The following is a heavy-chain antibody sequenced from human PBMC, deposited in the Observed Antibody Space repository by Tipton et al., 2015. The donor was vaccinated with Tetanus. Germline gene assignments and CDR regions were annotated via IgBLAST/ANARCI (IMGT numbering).Heavy chain of an antibody. V-gene: IGHV3-7*01. Sequence: SLRLSCSASGFIFSNYWMSWVRQAPGKGLEWVANINRDGSGKYYVDSVKGRFTISRDEAKNSLYLQMSSLRVGDTAVYYCARDRGEDWTNFYSMDVWGKGATVTVSS. CDR1: GFIFSNYW. CDR2: INRDGSGK. CDR3: ARDRGEDWTNFYSMDV. J-gene: IGHJ6*03. D-gene: IGHD3/OR15-3a*01.